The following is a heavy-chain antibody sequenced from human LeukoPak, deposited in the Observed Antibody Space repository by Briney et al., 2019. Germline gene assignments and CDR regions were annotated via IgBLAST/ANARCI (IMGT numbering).Heavy chain of an antibody. CDR1: GLTFSASD. D-gene: IGHD1-26*01. Sequence: AGSLKLSCVVSGLTFSASDVHWVRQASGKGLEWVGRIGTTGNNYATEYAASMKGRFIIFRDDSENTAYLHMNSLKTADTALYYCTRDSGTYNWFDPWGQGTLVTVSS. CDR3: TRDSGTYNWFDP. J-gene: IGHJ5*02. V-gene: IGHV3-73*01. CDR2: IGTTGNNYAT.